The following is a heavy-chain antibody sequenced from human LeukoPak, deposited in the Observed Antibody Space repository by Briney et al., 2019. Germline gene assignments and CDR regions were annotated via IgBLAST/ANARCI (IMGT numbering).Heavy chain of an antibody. CDR1: GVSINTCCYY. D-gene: IGHD5-18*01. CDR2: KYYSGST. V-gene: IGHV4-61*01. CDR3: ARGRSYGFDFDS. J-gene: IGHJ4*02. Sequence: SEALSLTCAVSGVSINTCCYYWTWIRQPPGKGLEWIGYKYYSGSTRYNSSLRSRLTISLDTSKNQFSLRLTSATAADTAVYYCARGRSYGFDFDSWGQGTLVIVSS.